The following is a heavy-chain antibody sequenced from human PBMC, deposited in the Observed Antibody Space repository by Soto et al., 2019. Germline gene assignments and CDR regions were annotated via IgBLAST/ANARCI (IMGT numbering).Heavy chain of an antibody. CDR1: GGSISSSY. CDR2: ISYSGST. Sequence: TSETLSLTCTVSGGSISSSYWSWIRQPPGKGLEWIGYISYSGSTNYNPSLKSRVTISVDTSKNQFSLKLNSVTAADTAMYYCASVRSGYSSLDYWGQGTLVTVSS. J-gene: IGHJ4*02. D-gene: IGHD3-22*01. CDR3: ASVRSGYSSLDY. V-gene: IGHV4-59*01.